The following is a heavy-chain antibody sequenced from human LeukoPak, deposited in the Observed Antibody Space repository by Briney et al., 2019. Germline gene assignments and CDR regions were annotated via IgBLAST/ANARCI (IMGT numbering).Heavy chain of an antibody. J-gene: IGHJ6*02. CDR3: ARDSKWQTMVRGAHYYYGMDV. CDR1: GGSISSGGYY. V-gene: IGHV4-31*03. D-gene: IGHD3-10*01. Sequence: NTSETLSLTCTVSGGSISSGGYYWSWIRQHPGKGLEWIGYIYYSGSTYYNQSLKSRVTISVDTSKNQFSLKLSSVTAADTAVYYCARDSKWQTMVRGAHYYYGMDVWGQGTTVTVSS. CDR2: IYYSGST.